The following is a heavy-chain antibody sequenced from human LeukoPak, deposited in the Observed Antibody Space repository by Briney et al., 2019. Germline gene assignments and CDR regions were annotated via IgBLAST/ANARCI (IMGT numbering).Heavy chain of an antibody. CDR1: GGSFSGYY. D-gene: IGHD3-10*01. J-gene: IGHJ5*02. CDR3: ARGLGHPLWFGRPRGNWFDP. V-gene: IGHV4-34*01. Sequence: ASETLSLTCAVYGGSFSGYYWSWIRQPPGKGLEWIGEINHSGSTNYNPSLKSRVTISVDTSKNQFSLKLSSVTAADTAVYYCARGLGHPLWFGRPRGNWFDPWGQGTLVTVSS. CDR2: INHSGST.